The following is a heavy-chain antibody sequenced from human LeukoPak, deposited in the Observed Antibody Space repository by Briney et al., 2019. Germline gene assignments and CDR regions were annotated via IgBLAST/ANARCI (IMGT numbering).Heavy chain of an antibody. V-gene: IGHV1-8*01. D-gene: IGHD3-3*01. CDR2: MNPNSGNT. CDR3: ARGPRGSGYDFWRGLTRVKWFDP. Sequence: ASVKVSCKASGYTFTSYDINWVRQATGQGLEWMGWMNPNSGNTGYAQKFQGRVTMTRNTSISTAYMELSSLRSEDTAVYYCARGPRGSGYDFWRGLTRVKWFDPWGQGTLVTVSS. CDR1: GYTFTSYD. J-gene: IGHJ5*02.